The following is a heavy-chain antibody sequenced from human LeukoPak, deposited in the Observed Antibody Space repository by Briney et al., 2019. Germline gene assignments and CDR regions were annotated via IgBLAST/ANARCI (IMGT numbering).Heavy chain of an antibody. J-gene: IGHJ5*02. CDR1: GFTFSDYY. D-gene: IGHD3-22*01. CDR3: ARITRGYDSSGYFVVGWFDP. CDR2: ISSSGSTI. V-gene: IGHV3-11*01. Sequence: GGSLRLFCAASGFTFSDYYMSWIRQAPGKGLEWVSYISSSGSTIYYADSVKGRFTISRDNANNSLYLQMNSLRAEDTAVYYCARITRGYDSSGYFVVGWFDPWGQGTLVTVSS.